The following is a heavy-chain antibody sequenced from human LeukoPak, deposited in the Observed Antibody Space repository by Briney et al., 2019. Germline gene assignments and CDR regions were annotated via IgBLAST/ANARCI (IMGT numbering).Heavy chain of an antibody. CDR2: IYYSGST. CDR3: ARRRLTMANPTTLDAFDI. CDR1: GGSFSGYY. V-gene: IGHV4-59*08. Sequence: SETLSLTCAVYGGSFSGYYWSWIRQPPGKGLEWIGYIYYSGSTNYNPSLKSRVTISVDTSKNQFSLKLSSVTAADTAVYYCARRRLTMANPTTLDAFDIWGQGTRVTVSS. D-gene: IGHD3-10*01. J-gene: IGHJ3*02.